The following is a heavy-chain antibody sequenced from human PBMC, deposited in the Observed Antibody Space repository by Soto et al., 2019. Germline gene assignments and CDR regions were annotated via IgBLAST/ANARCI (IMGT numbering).Heavy chain of an antibody. Sequence: SETLALTCAVYGGSFSCYYWSWIRQPPGEGLEWIGEINHSGSTNYNPSLKSRVTISVDTSKKQFSLKLSSVTAADTAVYYCARFPSDYWGPGTLVTVSS. V-gene: IGHV4-34*01. CDR2: INHSGST. J-gene: IGHJ4*02. CDR3: ARFPSDY. CDR1: GGSFSCYY.